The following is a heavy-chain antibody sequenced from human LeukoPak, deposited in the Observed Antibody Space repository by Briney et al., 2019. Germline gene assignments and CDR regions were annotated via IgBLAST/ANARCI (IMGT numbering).Heavy chain of an antibody. V-gene: IGHV1-18*01. CDR1: GYTFTTYA. CDR3: ARDRVGVVKNGYYYMDV. Sequence: GASVKVSCKASGYTFTTYAISWVRQAPGQGLEWMGWISAYNGNANYAQKLQGRVTMTTDTSTSTAYMELSRLRSDDTAVYYCARDRVGVVKNGYYYMDVWGKGTTVTVSS. CDR2: ISAYNGNA. D-gene: IGHD3-3*01. J-gene: IGHJ6*03.